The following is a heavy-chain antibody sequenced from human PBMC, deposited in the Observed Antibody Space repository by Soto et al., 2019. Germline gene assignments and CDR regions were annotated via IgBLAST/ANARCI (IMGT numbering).Heavy chain of an antibody. Sequence: GSLRLSCAASGFTFSSYGMHWVRQAPGKGLEWVAVISYDGSNKYYADSVKGRFTISRDNSKNTLYLQMNSLRAEDTAVYYCAKDQVEDIVVVPAAMRHYYYYMDVWGKGTTVTVSS. CDR3: AKDQVEDIVVVPAAMRHYYYYMDV. V-gene: IGHV3-30*18. CDR1: GFTFSSYG. J-gene: IGHJ6*03. D-gene: IGHD2-2*01. CDR2: ISYDGSNK.